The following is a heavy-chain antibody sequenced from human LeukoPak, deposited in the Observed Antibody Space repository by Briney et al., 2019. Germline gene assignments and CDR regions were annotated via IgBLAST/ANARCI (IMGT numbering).Heavy chain of an antibody. CDR1: GYTFTSYD. Sequence: ASVKVSCKASGYTFTSYDINWVRQATGQGLEWMGWMNPNSGNTGYAQKFQGRVTMTRNTSISTAYMELSSLRSEDTAVYYCARGRRYFDWLLTVFDYWGQGTLVTLSS. V-gene: IGHV1-8*01. CDR2: MNPNSGNT. D-gene: IGHD3-9*01. CDR3: ARGRRYFDWLLTVFDY. J-gene: IGHJ4*02.